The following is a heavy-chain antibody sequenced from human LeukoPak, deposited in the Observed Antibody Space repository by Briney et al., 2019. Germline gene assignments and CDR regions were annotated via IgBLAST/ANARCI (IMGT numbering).Heavy chain of an antibody. Sequence: ASVKVSCKASGYAFTDYYIHWVRQAPGQGLEWMGWINGYNGNTNYAQNLQGRVTLTTDTSTSTAYMELRSLRSDDTAVYYCARGSGVGDFLTWFDPWGQGTLVTVSS. CDR1: GYAFTDYY. V-gene: IGHV1-18*04. D-gene: IGHD4-17*01. CDR2: INGYNGNT. CDR3: ARGSGVGDFLTWFDP. J-gene: IGHJ5*02.